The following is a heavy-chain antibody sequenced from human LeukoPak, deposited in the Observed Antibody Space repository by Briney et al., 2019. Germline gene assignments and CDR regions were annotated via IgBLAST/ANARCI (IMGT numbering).Heavy chain of an antibody. Sequence: SETLSLTCTVSGGSVSSGSYYWSWIRQPPGKGLEWIGYIYYSGSTNYNPSLKSRVTISVDTSKNQFSLKLSSVTAADTAVYYCARTRPPRWVGGYFDYRGQGTLVTVSS. CDR3: ARTRPPRWVGGYFDY. J-gene: IGHJ4*02. D-gene: IGHD1-26*01. V-gene: IGHV4-61*01. CDR1: GGSVSSGSYY. CDR2: IYYSGST.